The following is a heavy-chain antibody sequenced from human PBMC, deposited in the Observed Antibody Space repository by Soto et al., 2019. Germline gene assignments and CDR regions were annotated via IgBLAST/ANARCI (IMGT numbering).Heavy chain of an antibody. CDR1: GASISRYY. D-gene: IGHD3-22*01. V-gene: IGHV4-59*01. CDR2: LYNTGST. J-gene: IGHJ4*02. CDR3: ARLGGYYQALDS. Sequence: SETLSLTCTVSGASISRYYWSWIRQSPGKGLEWIGYLYNTGSTIYNPSLKSRVTISVDTSKNQFSLKMNSVTAADTAVYYCARLGGYYQALDSWGQGTLVTVS.